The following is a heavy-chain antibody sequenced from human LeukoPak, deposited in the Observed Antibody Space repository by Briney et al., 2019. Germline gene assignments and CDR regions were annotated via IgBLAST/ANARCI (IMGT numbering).Heavy chain of an antibody. J-gene: IGHJ6*02. CDR1: GFTFSSYG. Sequence: GGSLRLSCAASGFTFSSYGMHWVRQTPGKGLEWVAVISYDGSNKYYADSVKGRFTISRDNSKNTLYLQMNSLRAEDTAVYYCAKDDYGMDVWGQGTTVTVSS. CDR3: AKDDYGMDV. V-gene: IGHV3-30*18. CDR2: ISYDGSNK.